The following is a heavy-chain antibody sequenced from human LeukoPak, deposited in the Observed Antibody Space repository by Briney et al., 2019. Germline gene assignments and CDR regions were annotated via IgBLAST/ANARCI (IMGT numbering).Heavy chain of an antibody. CDR1: GGTFSSYA. D-gene: IGHD6-19*01. V-gene: IGHV1-69*04. CDR3: ARGASSGANFDY. CDR2: IIPILGIA. J-gene: IGHJ4*02. Sequence: ASVKVSCKASGGTFSSYAISWVRQAPGQGLEWMGRIIPILGIANYAQKFQGRVTITADKSTSTAYMELSSLRSEDTAVYYCARGASSGANFDYWGQGTLVTVSS.